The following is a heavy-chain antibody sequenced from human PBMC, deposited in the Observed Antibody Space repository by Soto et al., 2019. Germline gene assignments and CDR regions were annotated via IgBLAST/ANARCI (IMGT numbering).Heavy chain of an antibody. D-gene: IGHD5-18*01. Sequence: ETLSLTCTVSRGSISLYYWTWIRQPPGKGLEWIGDIYYSGSTNYNPSLKSRVTISIDTSKNQFSLKLTSVTAADTAVYYCATYDVDTAMDHWGQGTLVTVSS. CDR3: ATYDVDTAMDH. V-gene: IGHV4-59*08. CDR2: IYYSGST. J-gene: IGHJ4*02. CDR1: RGSISLYY.